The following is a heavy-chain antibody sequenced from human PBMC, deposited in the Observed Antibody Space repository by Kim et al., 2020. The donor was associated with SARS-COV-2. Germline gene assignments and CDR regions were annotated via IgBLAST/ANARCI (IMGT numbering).Heavy chain of an antibody. D-gene: IGHD3-22*01. Sequence: VKGRFTISRDNSKNSLYLQMDSRRAEDTAVYYCARDRPYYYGSSGYYFDYWGQGTLVTVSS. V-gene: IGHV3-30*07. CDR3: ARDRPYYYGSSGYYFDY. J-gene: IGHJ4*02.